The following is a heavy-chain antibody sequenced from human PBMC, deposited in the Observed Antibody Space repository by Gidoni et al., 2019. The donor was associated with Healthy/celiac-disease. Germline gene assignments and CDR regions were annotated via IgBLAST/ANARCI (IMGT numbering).Heavy chain of an antibody. CDR2: IYPGDSDT. CDR3: ARLGDFWSGYYNY. Sequence: EVQLQQSGAEVKKPGESLKISCKGSGYSFTSYWIVCVRQMPGKGLEWMGIIYPGDSDTRYSPFFQGQVTISADKSISTAYLQLSSLKASDTAMYYCARLGDFWSGYYNYWGQGTLVTVSS. J-gene: IGHJ4*02. D-gene: IGHD3-3*01. CDR1: GYSFTSYW. V-gene: IGHV5-51*01.